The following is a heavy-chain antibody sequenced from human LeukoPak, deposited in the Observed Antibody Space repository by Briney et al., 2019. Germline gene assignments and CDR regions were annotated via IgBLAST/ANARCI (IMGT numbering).Heavy chain of an antibody. D-gene: IGHD6-6*01. CDR2: INPNSGGT. J-gene: IGHJ4*02. CDR3: ARGGSIAARLGDY. V-gene: IGHV1-2*02. Sequence: ASVKVSCKASGYTFTGYYMHWVRQAPGQGLEWMGWINPNSGGTNYAQKFQGRVTMTRDTSISTAYMELSRQRSDYTAVYYCARGGSIAARLGDYWGQGTLVTVSS. CDR1: GYTFTGYY.